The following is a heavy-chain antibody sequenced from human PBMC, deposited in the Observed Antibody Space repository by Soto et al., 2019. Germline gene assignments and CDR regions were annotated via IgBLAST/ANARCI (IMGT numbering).Heavy chain of an antibody. D-gene: IGHD1-1*01. J-gene: IGHJ5*02. CDR1: GFNFDNFV. V-gene: IGHV3-30-3*01. CDR2: IAYDGSHT. Sequence: QVQLVESGGGVVQPGRSLRLSCVASGFNFDNFVMHWVRQAPGKGLEWVAVIAYDGSHTYYAESVKGRFSISRDSFKKTLFLEMNSLRPDDTAVYYCARDLRNPSACWLDPCGQGTLVSVSS. CDR3: ARDLRNPSACWLDP.